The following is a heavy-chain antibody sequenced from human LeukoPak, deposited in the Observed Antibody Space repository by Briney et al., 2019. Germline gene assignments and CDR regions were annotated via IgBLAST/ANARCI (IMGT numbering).Heavy chain of an antibody. CDR1: GYTLSDYG. V-gene: IGHV1-18*01. Sequence: ASVKVSCKASGYTLSDYGISWVRLAPGQGLAWMGWINGDNGDTNYAQEVQGRVTMTTDTSTRTAYMELRDLTFDDTGIYYCATQWELRHWGQGTLVTVSS. D-gene: IGHD1-26*01. J-gene: IGHJ4*02. CDR3: ATQWELRH. CDR2: INGDNGDT.